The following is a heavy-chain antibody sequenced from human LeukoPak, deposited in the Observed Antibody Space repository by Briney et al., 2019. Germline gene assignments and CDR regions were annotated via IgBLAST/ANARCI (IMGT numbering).Heavy chain of an antibody. Sequence: ASVKVSCKASGYTFISYGITWVRQAPGQGLEGMGWISGYNGNTYSGQKVKGRVTMTTDTSTSTAYMELRSLRSDDTAVYYCARDWGSYSLDYWGQGTLVTVSS. J-gene: IGHJ4*02. CDR3: ARDWGSYSLDY. D-gene: IGHD1-26*01. CDR2: ISGYNGNT. CDR1: GYTFISYG. V-gene: IGHV1-18*01.